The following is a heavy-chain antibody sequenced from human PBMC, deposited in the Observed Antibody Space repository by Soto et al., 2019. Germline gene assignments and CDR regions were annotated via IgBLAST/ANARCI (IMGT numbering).Heavy chain of an antibody. CDR3: ARSQEMATRSHYFDY. CDR1: GGTFSSYA. V-gene: IGHV1-69*14. J-gene: IGHJ4*02. CDR2: IIPIFGTA. Sequence: QVQLVQSGAEVKKPGSSVKVSCKASGGTFSSYAISWVRQAPGQGLEWMGGIIPIFGTANYAQKFQGRVTIXXDXSRXTAYMELSSLRSEDTAVYYCARSQEMATRSHYFDYWGQGTLVTVSS. D-gene: IGHD5-12*01.